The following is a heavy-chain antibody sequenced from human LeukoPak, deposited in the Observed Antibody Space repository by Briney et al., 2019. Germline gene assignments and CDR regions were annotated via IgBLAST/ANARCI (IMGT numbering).Heavy chain of an antibody. J-gene: IGHJ5*02. Sequence: NSSETLSLTCAVYGGSFSDYYWTWIRQPPGKGLEWIGEIDHSGSTNYNPSLKSRVSISVDTSKSQFSLNLSSVTAADTAVYYCARGRLGYYYGSQSYYLSWGQGTLVTVSS. CDR3: ARGRLGYYYGSQSYYLS. V-gene: IGHV4-34*01. CDR2: IDHSGST. CDR1: GGSFSDYY. D-gene: IGHD3-10*01.